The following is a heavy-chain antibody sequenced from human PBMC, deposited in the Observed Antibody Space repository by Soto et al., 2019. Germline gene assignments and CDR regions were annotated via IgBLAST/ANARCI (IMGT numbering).Heavy chain of an antibody. J-gene: IGHJ5*02. CDR3: ARVYPSDTRYGYVGNNWFDP. CDR1: GYTFTSYY. D-gene: IGHD5-18*01. CDR2: IDPSGGST. Sequence: QVQLVQSGAEVKKPGASVKVSCKASGYTFTSYYMHWVRQAPGQGLEWMGIIDPSGGSTSYAQKFRCRVTMTGDTSTSTVYMELSSLRSEDTAVYYCARVYPSDTRYGYVGNNWFDPWGQGTLVTVSS. V-gene: IGHV1-46*03.